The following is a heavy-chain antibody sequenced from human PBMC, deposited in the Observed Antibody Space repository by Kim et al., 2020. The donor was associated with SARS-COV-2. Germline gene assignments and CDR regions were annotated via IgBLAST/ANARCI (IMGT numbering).Heavy chain of an antibody. CDR1: GGSISSYY. CDR2: IYYSGSS. Sequence: SETLSLTCTVSGGSISSYYWSWIRQPPGKGLEWIWYIYYSGSSNYNPSLKSRVTISVDTSKNQFSLKLSSVTAADTAVYVCARDGRDYSPDYYYGMDVWGQGTTVTVSS. D-gene: IGHD4-4*01. J-gene: IGHJ6*02. CDR3: ARDGRDYSPDYYYGMDV. V-gene: IGHV4-59*13.